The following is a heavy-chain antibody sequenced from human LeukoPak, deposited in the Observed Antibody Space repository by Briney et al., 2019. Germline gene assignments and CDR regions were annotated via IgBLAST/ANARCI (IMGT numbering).Heavy chain of an antibody. J-gene: IGHJ4*02. D-gene: IGHD2-15*01. CDR2: FDPEDGET. V-gene: IGHV1-24*01. CDR3: ATDDHSGGVAAAGYNY. Sequence: GASVKVSCKVSGYTLTELSMHWVRQAPGKGLEWMGGFDPEDGETIYAQKFQGRVTMTEDTSTDTAYMELSSLRSEDTAVYYCATDDHSGGVAAAGYNYWGQGTLVTVSS. CDR1: GYTLTELS.